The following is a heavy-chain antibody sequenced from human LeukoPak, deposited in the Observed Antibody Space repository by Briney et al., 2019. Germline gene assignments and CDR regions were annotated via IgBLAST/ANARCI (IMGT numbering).Heavy chain of an antibody. D-gene: IGHD2-15*01. CDR3: ARSLSTHRDY. CDR1: GGSISSSSYY. CDR2: IYYSGST. J-gene: IGHJ4*02. Sequence: SETLSLTCTVSGGSISSSSYYWGWIRQPPGKGLEWIGSIYYSGSTYYNPSLKSRVTISVDTSKNQFSLKLSSVTAADTAVYYCARSLSTHRDYWGQGTLVTVSS. V-gene: IGHV4-39*07.